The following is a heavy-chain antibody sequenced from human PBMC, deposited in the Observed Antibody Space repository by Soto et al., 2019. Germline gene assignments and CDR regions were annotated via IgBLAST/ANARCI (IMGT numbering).Heavy chain of an antibody. J-gene: IGHJ4*02. CDR2: INDDGIST. V-gene: IGHV3-74*01. CDR3: TRGPRPTSSGTGLF. CDR1: GFTFSMYW. D-gene: IGHD3-10*01. Sequence: GGSLRLSCAASGFTFSMYWMHWVRQVPGKGPEWVSRINDDGISTNYADSVKGRFTISRDNAKNTLHLQMNALRVEDTGVYYCTRGPRPTSSGTGLFCGQGTLVTVSS.